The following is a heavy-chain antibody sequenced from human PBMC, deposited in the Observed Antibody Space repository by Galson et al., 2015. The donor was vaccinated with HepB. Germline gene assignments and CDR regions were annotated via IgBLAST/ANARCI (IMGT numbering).Heavy chain of an antibody. J-gene: IGHJ4*02. Sequence: SLRLSCAASGFTFSSYGMHWVRQAPGKGLEWVAVISYDGSNKYYADSVKGRFTISRDNSKNTLYLQMNSLRAEDTAVYYCAKIPYYDSSGERPPIDYWGQGTLVTVSS. CDR2: ISYDGSNK. CDR1: GFTFSSYG. D-gene: IGHD3-22*01. CDR3: AKIPYYDSSGERPPIDY. V-gene: IGHV3-30*18.